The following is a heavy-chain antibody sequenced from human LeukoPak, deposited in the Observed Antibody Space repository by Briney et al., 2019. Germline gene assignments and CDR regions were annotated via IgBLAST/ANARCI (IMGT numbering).Heavy chain of an antibody. J-gene: IGHJ4*02. CDR1: GGSISSSSYY. V-gene: IGHV4-39*07. CDR3: ARDPGDGYNKQGFFDY. CDR2: IYHSGST. Sequence: PSETLSLTCTVSGGSISSSSYYWGWIRQPPGKGLEWIGSIYHSGSTYYNPSLKSRVTISVDTSKNQFSLKLSSVTAADTAVYYCARDPGDGYNKQGFFDYWGQGTLVTVSS. D-gene: IGHD5-24*01.